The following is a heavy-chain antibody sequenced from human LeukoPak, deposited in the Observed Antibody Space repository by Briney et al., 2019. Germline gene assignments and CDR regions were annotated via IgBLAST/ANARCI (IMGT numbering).Heavy chain of an antibody. CDR2: INPNSGGT. J-gene: IGHJ3*02. Sequence: ASVKVSCKASGYTFTGYYMHWVGQAPGQGLEWMGWINPNSGGTNYAQKFQGRVTMTRDTSISTAYMELSRLRSDDTAVYYCARDRALRYYYVSSGYSQGAFDIWGQGTMVTVSS. CDR3: ARDRALRYYYVSSGYSQGAFDI. D-gene: IGHD3-22*01. V-gene: IGHV1-2*02. CDR1: GYTFTGYY.